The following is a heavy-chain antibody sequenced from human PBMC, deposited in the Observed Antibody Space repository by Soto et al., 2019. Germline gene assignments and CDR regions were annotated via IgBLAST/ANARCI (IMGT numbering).Heavy chain of an antibody. D-gene: IGHD6-13*01. Sequence: SETLSLTCTVSGGSISSYYWSWIRQPPGKGLEWIGYIYYSGSTNYNPSLKSRVTISVDTSKNQFSLKLSSVTAADTAVYYCARGLHSAAENGFDYWGQGTLVTGSS. CDR2: IYYSGST. V-gene: IGHV4-59*08. CDR1: GGSISSYY. CDR3: ARGLHSAAENGFDY. J-gene: IGHJ4*02.